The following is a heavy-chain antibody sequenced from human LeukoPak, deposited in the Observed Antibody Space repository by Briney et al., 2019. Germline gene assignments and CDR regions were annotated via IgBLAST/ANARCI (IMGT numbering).Heavy chain of an antibody. CDR2: ISGSGSST. CDR1: GFTFSSYA. Sequence: GGSLRPSCAASGFTFSSYAMSWVRQAPGKGLEWVSAISGSGSSTVYADSVKGRFTISRDNSKNTLYLHMNNLRAEDTAVYYCAKLVGATPYDYWGQGTLVTVSS. V-gene: IGHV3-23*01. D-gene: IGHD1-26*01. J-gene: IGHJ4*02. CDR3: AKLVGATPYDY.